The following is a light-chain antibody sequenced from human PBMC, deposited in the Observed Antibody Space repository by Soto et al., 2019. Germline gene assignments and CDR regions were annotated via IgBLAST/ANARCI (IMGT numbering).Light chain of an antibody. Sequence: EIVMTQSLATLSVSPGERATLSCRASQSVSSNLAWYQQKPGQAPRLLIYGASTRATGIPARFSGSGSGTEFTLTISSLQSEDFAVYYCQQYNNWPRGTFGPGTKVDIK. J-gene: IGKJ3*01. V-gene: IGKV3-15*01. CDR3: QQYNNWPRGT. CDR1: QSVSSN. CDR2: GAS.